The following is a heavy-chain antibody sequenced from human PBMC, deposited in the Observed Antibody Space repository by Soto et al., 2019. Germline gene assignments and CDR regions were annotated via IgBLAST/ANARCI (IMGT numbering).Heavy chain of an antibody. V-gene: IGHV1-2*04. CDR3: ARVRSPYYYDSSGWGGGLDV. J-gene: IGHJ6*02. CDR1: GYTFTSYY. CDR2: INPNSGGT. Sequence: ASVKVSCKASGYTFTSYYMHWVRQAPGQGLEWMGWINPNSGGTNYAQKFQGWVTMTRDTSISTAYMELSRLRSDDTAVYYCARVRSPYYYDSSGWGGGLDVWGQGTTVTVSS. D-gene: IGHD3-22*01.